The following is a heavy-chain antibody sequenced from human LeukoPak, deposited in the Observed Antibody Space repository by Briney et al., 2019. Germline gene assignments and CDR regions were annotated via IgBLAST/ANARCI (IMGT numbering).Heavy chain of an antibody. Sequence: AETLSLTCTVSGGSISSYYWSWIRQPPGKGLEWVSVINSGGSTYYADSVKGRFTISRDNSKNTLYLQMNSLRAEDTAVYYCARGLWSSYRFDYWGQGTLVTASS. V-gene: IGHV3-66*01. CDR1: GGSISSYY. J-gene: IGHJ4*02. CDR2: INSGGST. CDR3: ARGLWSSYRFDY. D-gene: IGHD3-3*01.